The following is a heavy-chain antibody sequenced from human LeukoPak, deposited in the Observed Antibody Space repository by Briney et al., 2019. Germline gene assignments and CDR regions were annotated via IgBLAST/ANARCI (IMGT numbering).Heavy chain of an antibody. V-gene: IGHV3-23*01. J-gene: IGHJ4*02. D-gene: IGHD2-15*01. CDR1: GFTFSSYA. Sequence: GGSLRLSCAASGFTFSSYAMSWVRQAPGKGLEWVSAISGSGGSTYYADSVKGRFTISRDNYKNTLYLQMNSLRAEDTAVYYCAKDGRYCSGGSCYWWDYWGQGTLVTVSS. CDR3: AKDGRYCSGGSCYWWDY. CDR2: ISGSGGST.